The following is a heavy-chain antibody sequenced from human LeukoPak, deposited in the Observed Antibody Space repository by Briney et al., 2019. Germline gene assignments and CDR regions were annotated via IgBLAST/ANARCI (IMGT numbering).Heavy chain of an antibody. D-gene: IGHD6-13*01. J-gene: IGHJ4*02. CDR3: ARSGIAAAGTSDY. CDR1: GFTFSSYA. V-gene: IGHV3-30-3*01. Sequence: GGSLRLSCAASGFTFSSYAMHWVRQAPGKGLGWVAVISYDGSNKYYADSVKGRFTISRDNSKNTLYLQMNSLRAEDTAVYYCARSGIAAAGTSDYWGQGTLVTVSS. CDR2: ISYDGSNK.